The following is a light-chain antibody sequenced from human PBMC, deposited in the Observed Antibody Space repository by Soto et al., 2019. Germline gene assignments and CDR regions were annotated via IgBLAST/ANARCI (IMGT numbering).Light chain of an antibody. CDR3: QQRSSWRVT. CDR2: DAS. Sequence: TQSPSTLSASVGDRVTITCRASQNVSSYLAWYQQKPGQAPRLVIYDASKRATGIPARFSGSGSGTDFTLTISSLEPEDFAVYYCQQRSSWRVTFGGGTKVEIK. J-gene: IGKJ4*01. V-gene: IGKV3-11*01. CDR1: QNVSSY.